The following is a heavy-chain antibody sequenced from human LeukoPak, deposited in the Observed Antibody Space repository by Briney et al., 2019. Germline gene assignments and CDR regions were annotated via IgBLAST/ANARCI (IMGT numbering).Heavy chain of an antibody. J-gene: IGHJ3*02. CDR2: ISYDGSNK. CDR3: ARDPITMIVPGGAGAFDI. Sequence: GRSLRLSCAASGFTFSSYAMHWVSQAPGKGLEWVAVISYDGSNKYYADSVKGRFTISRDNSKNTLYLQMNSLRAEDTAVYYCARDPITMIVPGGAGAFDIWGQGTMVTVSS. CDR1: GFTFSSYA. D-gene: IGHD3-22*01. V-gene: IGHV3-30-3*01.